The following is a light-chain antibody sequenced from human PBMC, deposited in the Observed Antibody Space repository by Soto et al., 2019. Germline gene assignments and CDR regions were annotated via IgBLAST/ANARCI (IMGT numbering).Light chain of an antibody. CDR2: ANN. Sequence: QSALTQPPSASGTPGQRVTISCSGSSSNIGNNYIYWYQQPPGTAPKLLIYANNQRPSGVPDRFSGSQSGTSASLAISGLRSEDEADYYCAAWDDILSGQVFGPGTKVTVL. CDR3: AAWDDILSGQV. V-gene: IGLV1-47*02. J-gene: IGLJ1*01. CDR1: SSNIGNNY.